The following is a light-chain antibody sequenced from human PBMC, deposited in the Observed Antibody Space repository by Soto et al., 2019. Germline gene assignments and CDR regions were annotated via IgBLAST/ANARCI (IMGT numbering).Light chain of an antibody. CDR3: QQYGSSPPYT. V-gene: IGKV3-20*01. CDR1: LSVSSSY. CDR2: GAS. J-gene: IGKJ2*01. Sequence: EIVLTQSPGTLSLSPGEIATLSCRASLSVSSSYLAWYQQKPGQAPRILIYGASSRATGIPDRFSGSGSGTDFTLTISRLEPEDFAVYYCQQYGSSPPYTFGQGTKLEIK.